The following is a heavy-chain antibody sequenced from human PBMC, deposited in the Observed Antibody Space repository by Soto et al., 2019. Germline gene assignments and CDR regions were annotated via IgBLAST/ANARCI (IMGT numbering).Heavy chain of an antibody. V-gene: IGHV3-74*01. CDR2: TNNDGSTT. CDR3: ARDDVAAAHYYYGMDV. Sequence: GGSLRLSCAASGFGFSSYWMHWVRQAPGKGLVWVSRTNNDGSTTTYADSVKGRFTISRDNSKNTLYLQMNSLRAEDTAVYYCARDDVAAAHYYYGMDVWGQGTTVTVSS. D-gene: IGHD6-13*01. CDR1: GFGFSSYW. J-gene: IGHJ6*02.